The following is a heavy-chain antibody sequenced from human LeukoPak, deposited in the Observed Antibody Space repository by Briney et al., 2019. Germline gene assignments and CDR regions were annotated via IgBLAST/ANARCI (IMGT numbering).Heavy chain of an antibody. D-gene: IGHD5-12*01. Sequence: WASVKVSCKASGYTFTSYGISWVRQAPGQGLEWMGWISAYNGNTNYAQKLQGRVTMTTDTSTSTAYMELRSLRSDDTAVYYCARAALNLGSGKRRVDGYSGYDRPEIYYYMDVWGKGTTVTVSS. CDR3: ARAALNLGSGKRRVDGYSGYDRPEIYYYMDV. J-gene: IGHJ6*03. V-gene: IGHV1-18*01. CDR1: GYTFTSYG. CDR2: ISAYNGNT.